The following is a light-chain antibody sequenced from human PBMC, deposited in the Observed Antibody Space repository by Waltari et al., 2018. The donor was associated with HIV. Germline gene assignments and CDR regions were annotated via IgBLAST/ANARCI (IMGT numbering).Light chain of an antibody. V-gene: IGLV3-21*04. CDR2: YNS. J-gene: IGLJ1*01. Sequence: SHVLSQPTSVSVAPGKTASVTCGGDNIGSKSVHWYQQRPGQAPLLIIFYNSDRPSGIPERFSGSNSVGTATLTISRVEAGDEADYYCQVWDPLSDHPVFGTGTKVTVL. CDR3: QVWDPLSDHPV. CDR1: NIGSKS.